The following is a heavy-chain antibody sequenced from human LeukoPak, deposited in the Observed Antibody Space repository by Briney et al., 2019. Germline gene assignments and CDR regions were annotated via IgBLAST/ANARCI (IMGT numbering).Heavy chain of an antibody. V-gene: IGHV3-30*02. CDR2: IRYDGSNK. CDR1: GFTFSSYG. J-gene: IGHJ5*02. Sequence: GGSLRLSCAASGFTFSSYGMHWVRQAPGKGLEWVAFIRYDGSNKYYADSVKGRFTISRDNSKNTVYLQMNSLRAEDTALYHCVRVLSGSWDWFDPWGQGILVTVSS. D-gene: IGHD3-22*01. CDR3: VRVLSGSWDWFDP.